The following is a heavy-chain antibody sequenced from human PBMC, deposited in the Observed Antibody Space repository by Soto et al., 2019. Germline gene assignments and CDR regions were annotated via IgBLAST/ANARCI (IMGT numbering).Heavy chain of an antibody. CDR2: ISYDGSNK. V-gene: IGHV3-30*18. Sequence: QPGGSLRLSCAASGFTFSSYGMHWVRQAPGKGLEWVAVISYDGSNKYYADSVKGRFTISRDNSKNTLYLQMNSLRAEDTAVYYCAKIPYYYDSSGYQDYYYGMDVWGQGTTVTVSS. J-gene: IGHJ6*02. CDR1: GFTFSSYG. D-gene: IGHD3-22*01. CDR3: AKIPYYYDSSGYQDYYYGMDV.